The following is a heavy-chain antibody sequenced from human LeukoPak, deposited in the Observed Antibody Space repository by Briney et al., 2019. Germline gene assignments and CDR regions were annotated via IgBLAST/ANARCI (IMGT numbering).Heavy chain of an antibody. D-gene: IGHD4-23*01. CDR3: ARDFLYGGNTPNAFDI. Sequence: SVKVSCKASGGTFSSYAISWVRQAPGQGLEWMGGIIPIFGTANYAQKFQGRVTITADESTSTAYMELSSLRSEDTAVYYCARDFLYGGNTPNAFDIWGQGTMVTVSS. V-gene: IGHV1-69*01. CDR2: IIPIFGTA. J-gene: IGHJ3*02. CDR1: GGTFSSYA.